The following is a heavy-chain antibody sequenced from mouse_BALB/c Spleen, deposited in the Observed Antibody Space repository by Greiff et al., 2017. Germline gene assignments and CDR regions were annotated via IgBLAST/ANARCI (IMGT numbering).Heavy chain of an antibody. D-gene: IGHD3-3*01. Sequence: QVQLQQSAAELARPGASVKMSCKASGYTFTSYTMHWVKQRPGQGLEWIGYINPSSGYTEYNQKFKDKTTLTADKSSSTAYMQLSSLTSEDSAVYYCADLGLFLSPFDYWGQGTTRTVSS. V-gene: IGHV1-4*02. CDR1: GYTFTSYT. CDR3: ADLGLFLSPFDY. CDR2: INPSSGYT. J-gene: IGHJ2*01.